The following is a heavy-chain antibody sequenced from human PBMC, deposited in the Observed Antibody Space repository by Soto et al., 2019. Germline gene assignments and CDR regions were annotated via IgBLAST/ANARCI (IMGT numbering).Heavy chain of an antibody. CDR2: VSPNSGNT. CDR3: ARGRFYSETSTWFGF. J-gene: IGHJ5*01. Sequence: ASVKVSCKASGYTFIDYDINWVRQAPGQGLEWMGWVSPNSGNTVYAQRFQDRVTMTRDTSISTAYMELRSLRFEDTAMYYCARGRFYSETSTWFGFWGQGTPVTVSS. V-gene: IGHV1-8*01. D-gene: IGHD2-2*01. CDR1: GYTFIDYD.